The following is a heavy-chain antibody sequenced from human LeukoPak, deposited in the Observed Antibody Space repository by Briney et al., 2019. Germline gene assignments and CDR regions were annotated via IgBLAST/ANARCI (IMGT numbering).Heavy chain of an antibody. CDR2: INTNTGNP. D-gene: IGHD6-13*01. J-gene: IGHJ4*02. V-gene: IGHV7-4-1*02. CDR1: GYTFTSYA. CDR3: ARLKRGIAAARSDFDY. Sequence: ASVKVSCKASGYTFTSYAMNWVRQAPGQGLEWMGWINTNTGNPTYAQGFTGRFVFSLDTSVSTAYLQISSLKAEDTAVYYCARLKRGIAAARSDFDYWGQGTLVTVSS.